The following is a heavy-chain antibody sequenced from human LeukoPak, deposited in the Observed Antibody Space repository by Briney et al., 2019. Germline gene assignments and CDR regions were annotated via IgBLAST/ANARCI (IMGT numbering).Heavy chain of an antibody. V-gene: IGHV1-69*13. J-gene: IGHJ3*02. D-gene: IGHD3-22*01. Sequence: GASVKVSCKASGGTFSSYAISWVRQAPGQGLEWMGGIIPIFGTANYAQKFQGRVTITADESTSTAYMELSSLRSEDTAVYYCARYASSGSSDAFDIWGQGTMVTVSS. CDR1: GGTFSSYA. CDR3: ARYASSGSSDAFDI. CDR2: IIPIFGTA.